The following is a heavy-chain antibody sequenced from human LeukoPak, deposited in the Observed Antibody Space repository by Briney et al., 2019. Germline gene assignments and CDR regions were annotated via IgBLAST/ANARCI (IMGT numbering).Heavy chain of an antibody. CDR1: GYTFTGYY. V-gene: IGHV1-2*02. J-gene: IGHJ4*02. Sequence: ASVKVSCKASGYTFTGYYMHWVRQAPGLGLEWMGWINPNSGGTNYAQKFQGRVTMTRDTSISTAYMELSRLRSDDTAVYYCAREAAAAAFFDYWGQGTLVTVSS. CDR3: AREAAAAAFFDY. D-gene: IGHD6-13*01. CDR2: INPNSGGT.